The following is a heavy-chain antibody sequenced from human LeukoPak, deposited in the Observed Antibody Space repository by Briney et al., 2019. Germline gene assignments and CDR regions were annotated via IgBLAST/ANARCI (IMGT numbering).Heavy chain of an antibody. V-gene: IGHV3-23*01. CDR1: GFTFSSYA. D-gene: IGHD6-19*01. J-gene: IGHJ4*02. CDR3: AKRITVAAGYYFDY. CDR2: FSGGGGNT. Sequence: GGSLRLSCAASGFTFSSYAMSWVRQAPGKGLEWVSSFSGGGGNTYYADSVKGRFIISRDDSKNMQFLQMNSLRAEDTAVYYCAKRITVAAGYYFDYWGQGTLVTVSS.